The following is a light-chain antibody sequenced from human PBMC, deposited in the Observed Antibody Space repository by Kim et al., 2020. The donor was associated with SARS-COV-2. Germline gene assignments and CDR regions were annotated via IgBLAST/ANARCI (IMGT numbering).Light chain of an antibody. CDR2: DVS. CDR3: SSYTTRSTVI. J-gene: IGLJ2*01. CDR1: SSDVGAYKY. Sequence: GQSIANSCTGTSSDVGAYKYVSRYQQHPGKAPKLVIYDVSNWPSGVSNRFSGSKSGNTASLTISGLQTEDEADYYCSSYTTRSTVIFGGGTQLTVL. V-gene: IGLV2-14*03.